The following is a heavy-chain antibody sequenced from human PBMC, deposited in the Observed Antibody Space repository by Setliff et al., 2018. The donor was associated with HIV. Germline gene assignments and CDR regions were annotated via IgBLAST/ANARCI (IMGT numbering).Heavy chain of an antibody. Sequence: PSETLSLTCTVSGGPISNNFWSWIRQPPGKGLEWIGYIYYSGSTNYNPSLKSRVTISVDTSKNQFSLKLSSVTAADTAVYYCARGNWGSIGRFDYWGQGILVTVSS. CDR2: IYYSGST. D-gene: IGHD7-27*01. V-gene: IGHV4-59*08. CDR3: ARGNWGSIGRFDY. CDR1: GGPISNNF. J-gene: IGHJ4*02.